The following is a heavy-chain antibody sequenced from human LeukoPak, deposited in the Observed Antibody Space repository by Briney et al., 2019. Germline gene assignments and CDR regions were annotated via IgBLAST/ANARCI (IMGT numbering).Heavy chain of an antibody. CDR2: IIPIFGTA. J-gene: IGHJ4*02. CDR1: GGTFSSYA. Sequence: SVKVSCKASGGTFSSYAISWVRQAPGQGLEWMGGIIPIFGTANYAQKFQGRVTITADESTSTAYMELSSLRSEDTAVYYCARDETPTNGYDSYDFWGQGTLVTVST. CDR3: ARDETPTNGYDSYDF. V-gene: IGHV1-69*13. D-gene: IGHD5-12*01.